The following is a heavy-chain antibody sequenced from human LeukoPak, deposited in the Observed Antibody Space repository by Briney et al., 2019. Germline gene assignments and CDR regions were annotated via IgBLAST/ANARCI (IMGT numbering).Heavy chain of an antibody. CDR1: GGSISGGY. D-gene: IGHD4-11*01. CDR3: AKSYFDYSTYYSYYFNL. CDR2: VYTSGST. J-gene: IGHJ4*02. Sequence: SETLSLTCTVSGGSISGGYWSWIRQPPGRGLEWIGYVYTSGSTNYNPSLKSRVTISVDTSKSQFALKLSSVSAADTAVYYCAKSYFDYSTYYSYYFNLWGQGALVTVSS. V-gene: IGHV4-4*09.